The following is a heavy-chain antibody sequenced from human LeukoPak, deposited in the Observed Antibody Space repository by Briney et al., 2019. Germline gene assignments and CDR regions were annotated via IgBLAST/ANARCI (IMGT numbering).Heavy chain of an antibody. Sequence: GGSLRLSCAASGFTFSSYAMHWVRQAPGKGLEWVAVISYDGSNKYYADSVKGRFTISRDNSKNTLYLQMNSLRAEDTAVYYCAREHKDIVVVPAAIRGWFDPWGQRTLVTVSS. CDR2: ISYDGSNK. CDR3: AREHKDIVVVPAAIRGWFDP. CDR1: GFTFSSYA. J-gene: IGHJ5*02. D-gene: IGHD2-2*02. V-gene: IGHV3-30*01.